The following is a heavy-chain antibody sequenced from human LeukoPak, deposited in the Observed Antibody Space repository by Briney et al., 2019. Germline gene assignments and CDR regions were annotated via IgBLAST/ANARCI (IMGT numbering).Heavy chain of an antibody. CDR1: GYDFINYG. Sequence: ASVKVSCKASGYDFINYGISWVRQAPGQGLEWMGWRSIINSNTDNKLTGRVTMTTATSTSTAYMEVRSLRSDDTAVYYCARGGPFPSGSSSREYYLDYWGQGTLVTVSS. J-gene: IGHJ4*02. D-gene: IGHD6-6*01. CDR2: RSIINSNT. CDR3: ARGGPFPSGSSSREYYLDY. V-gene: IGHV1-18*01.